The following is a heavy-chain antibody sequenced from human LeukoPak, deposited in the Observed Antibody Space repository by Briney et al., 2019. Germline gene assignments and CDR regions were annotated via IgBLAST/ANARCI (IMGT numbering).Heavy chain of an antibody. CDR3: ASGPYPAAGTDHQFDY. D-gene: IGHD6-13*01. Sequence: SETLSLTCTVSGASISSYYWSWIRQPPGKGLEWIGYIFYSGSTLYNPSLLSRVTISVDTSKNQFSLRLTSVTAADTAVYYCASGPYPAAGTDHQFDYWGQGTLVTVSS. V-gene: IGHV4-59*01. CDR1: GASISSYY. CDR2: IFYSGST. J-gene: IGHJ4*02.